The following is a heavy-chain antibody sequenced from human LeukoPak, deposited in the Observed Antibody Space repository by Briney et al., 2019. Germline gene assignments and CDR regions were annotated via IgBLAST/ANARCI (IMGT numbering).Heavy chain of an antibody. CDR3: AKDLPDSGYDAVSYFDY. CDR2: ISYDGSNK. V-gene: IGHV3-30*18. Sequence: GGSLRLSCAASGFTFSSYGMHWVRQAPGKGLEWVAVISYDGSNKYYADSVKGRFTISRDNSKNTLYLQMNSLRAEDTAVYYCAKDLPDSGYDAVSYFDYWGQGTLVTVSS. CDR1: GFTFSSYG. J-gene: IGHJ4*02. D-gene: IGHD5-12*01.